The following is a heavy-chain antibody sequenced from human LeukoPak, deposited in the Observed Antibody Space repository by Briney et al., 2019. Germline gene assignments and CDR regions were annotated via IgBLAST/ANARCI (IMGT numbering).Heavy chain of an antibody. CDR3: ARVAPSRSKQWLVRGGSSWFDP. CDR1: GGSISSYY. CDR2: IYYSGST. J-gene: IGHJ5*02. D-gene: IGHD6-19*01. Sequence: PSETLSLTCTVSGGSISSYYWSWIRQPPGKGLEWIGYIYYSGSTNYNPSLKSRVTISVDTSKNQFSLKLSSVTAADTAAYYCARVAPSRSKQWLVRGGSSWFDPWGQGTLVTVSS. V-gene: IGHV4-59*01.